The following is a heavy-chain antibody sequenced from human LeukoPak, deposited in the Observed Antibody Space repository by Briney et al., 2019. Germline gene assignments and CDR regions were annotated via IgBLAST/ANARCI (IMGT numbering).Heavy chain of an antibody. CDR2: IRYDGSNK. CDR3: AKDELAIAARFDY. D-gene: IGHD6-6*01. V-gene: IGHV3-30*02. J-gene: IGHJ4*02. Sequence: GGSLRLSCAASGFTFSSYGMHWVRQAPGKGLEGVAFIRYDGSNKYYADSVKGRFTISRDNSKNTLYLQMNSLRAEDTAVYYCAKDELAIAARFDYWGQGTLVTVSS. CDR1: GFTFSSYG.